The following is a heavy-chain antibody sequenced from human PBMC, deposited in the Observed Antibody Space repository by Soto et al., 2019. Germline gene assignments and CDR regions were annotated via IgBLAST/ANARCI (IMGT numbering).Heavy chain of an antibody. CDR1: GGSLGTSY. J-gene: IGHJ3*02. CDR3: ARVTRFPDAFDI. V-gene: IGHV4-34*01. Sequence: VHLQQWGAGLLKPSETLSLTGGVYGGSLGTSYWAWIRQSPEKGLEWIGEFNHNGDYKYNPTIKMRVTISLDMSENQFSLKLTPVAAADTAVYDCARVTRFPDAFDIWGQGTPVIVSS. CDR2: FNHNGDY.